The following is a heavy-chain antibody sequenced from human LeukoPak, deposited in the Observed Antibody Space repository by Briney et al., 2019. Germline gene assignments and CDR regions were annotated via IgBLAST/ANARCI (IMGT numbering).Heavy chain of an antibody. Sequence: TGGSLRLSCTTSGFSLGDYAMSWVRQAPGKGPGWVGFIRSKAYGGTTEYAASVKGRFTISRDDSKSIAYLQMNSLKTEDTAVYYCTRWQDCSSSSCYTRDAFDIWGQGTMVTVSS. J-gene: IGHJ3*02. CDR3: TRWQDCSSSSCYTRDAFDI. V-gene: IGHV3-49*04. CDR2: IRSKAYGGTT. D-gene: IGHD2-2*02. CDR1: GFSLGDYA.